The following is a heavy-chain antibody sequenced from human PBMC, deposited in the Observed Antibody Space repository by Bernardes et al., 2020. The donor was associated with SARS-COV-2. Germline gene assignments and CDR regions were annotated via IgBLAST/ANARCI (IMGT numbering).Heavy chain of an antibody. CDR2: IWYDGSNK. CDR1: GFTFSSYG. J-gene: IGHJ4*02. CDR3: ARDPGYSSSWDDFFDY. V-gene: IGHV3-33*01. Sequence: GGTLRLSCAASGFTFSSYGMHWVRKAPGKGLEWVAVIWYDGSNKYYADSVKGRFTISRDNSKNTLYLQMNSLRAEDTAVYYCARDPGYSSSWDDFFDYWGQGTLVTVSS. D-gene: IGHD6-13*01.